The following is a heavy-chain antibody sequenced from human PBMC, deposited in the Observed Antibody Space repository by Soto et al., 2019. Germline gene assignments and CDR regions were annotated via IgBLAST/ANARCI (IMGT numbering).Heavy chain of an antibody. Sequence: EGQLLESGGDLVEPGGSLRLSCVGSGFTFSSYPMNWVRQAPGKGLEWVSAISGTSDMTYYANSVTGRFTISRDNSKNTLYLQVSSLRVEDTAIYYCAKYRWGATTVTSINWGRGTLVTVSS. D-gene: IGHD4-4*01. CDR1: GFTFSSYP. CDR3: AKYRWGATTVTSIN. CDR2: ISGTSDMT. V-gene: IGHV3-23*01. J-gene: IGHJ1*01.